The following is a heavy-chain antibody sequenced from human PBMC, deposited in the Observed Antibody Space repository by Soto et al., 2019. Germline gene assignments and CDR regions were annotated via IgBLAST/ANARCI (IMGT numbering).Heavy chain of an antibody. CDR3: ARDRVTSYYVADRDEH. V-gene: IGHV1-46*01. CDR2: INPSGYSA. CDR1: GYTFSDYY. D-gene: IGHD3-16*01. J-gene: IGHJ1*01. Sequence: ASVNVSCKASGYTFSDYYMHWLRQAPGQGLEWMGVINPSGYSASYAQKFQGRVAMTRDTSTSTLHMELSSLTSDDTAVYVCARDRVTSYYVADRDEHWG.